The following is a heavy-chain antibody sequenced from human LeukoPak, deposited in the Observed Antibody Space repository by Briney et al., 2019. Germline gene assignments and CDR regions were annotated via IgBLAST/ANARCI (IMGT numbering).Heavy chain of an antibody. V-gene: IGHV3-23*01. CDR3: AKWGDYDVLTGYYVSDY. CDR1: GFTFSNYA. D-gene: IGHD3-9*01. J-gene: IGHJ4*02. CDR2: ITGSGGNT. Sequence: VGSLRLSCAASGFTFSNYAMSWVRQAPGKGLEWVSAITGSGGNTYYADSVKGRFTISRDNSKNTVFLQMNSLRAEDTAVYYCAKWGDYDVLTGYYVSDYWGQGTLVTVSS.